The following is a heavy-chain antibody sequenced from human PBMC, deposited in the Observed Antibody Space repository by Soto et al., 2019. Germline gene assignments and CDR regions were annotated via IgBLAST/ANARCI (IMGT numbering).Heavy chain of an antibody. CDR2: ISSSSSYI. J-gene: IGHJ6*02. V-gene: IGHV3-21*01. CDR1: GFTFSRYS. CDR3: ARQLIEIVVVPAARGAKYYYYGMDV. D-gene: IGHD2-2*01. Sequence: PGGSLRLSCAASGFTFSRYSMNWVRQAQGRGLMWVLSISSSSSYIYYAVSVKGRFTISRDNAKNSLYLQMNSLRAEDTAVYFCARQLIEIVVVPAARGAKYYYYGMDVWGQGT.